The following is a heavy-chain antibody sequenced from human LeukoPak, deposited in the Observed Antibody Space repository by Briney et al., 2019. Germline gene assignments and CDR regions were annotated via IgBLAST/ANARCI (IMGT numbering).Heavy chain of an antibody. CDR1: GGSISSGSYY. Sequence: SETLSLTCTVSGGSISSGSYYWSWIRQPAGKGLEWIGRIYTSGSTNYNPSLKSRVTISVDTSKNQFSLKLSSVTAADTAVYYCARGELGFDPYWGQGTLVTVSS. J-gene: IGHJ4*02. V-gene: IGHV4-61*02. D-gene: IGHD7-27*01. CDR2: IYTSGST. CDR3: ARGELGFDPY.